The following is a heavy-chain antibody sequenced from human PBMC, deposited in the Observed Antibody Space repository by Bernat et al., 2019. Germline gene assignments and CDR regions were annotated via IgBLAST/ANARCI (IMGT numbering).Heavy chain of an antibody. CDR3: AREPSLEWLAIDY. J-gene: IGHJ4*02. CDR1: GFTLSSYA. Sequence: QVQLVESGGGVVQPGRSLRLSCAVPGFTLSSYAMHWVGQAPGKGLEWVGVISSDGSNKYYAVSVTARFTISSDHSKNTLYLTMNRLSADDTAVYYCAREPSLEWLAIDYWGQGTLVTVSS. CDR2: ISSDGSNK. D-gene: IGHD3-3*01. V-gene: IGHV3-30-3*01.